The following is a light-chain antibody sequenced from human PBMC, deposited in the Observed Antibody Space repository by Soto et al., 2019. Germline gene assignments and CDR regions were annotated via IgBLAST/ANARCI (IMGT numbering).Light chain of an antibody. CDR1: SSKIGAGYD. V-gene: IGLV1-40*01. Sequence: QAVVTQPPSVSGAPGQRVTISCTGSSSKIGAGYDVHWYQQVPGTAPKLLIYGNINRPSGVPDRFSGSKSGTSASLAITGLQADDEADYYCQSYDSSLTVVFGGGTKVTVL. J-gene: IGLJ2*01. CDR3: QSYDSSLTVV. CDR2: GNI.